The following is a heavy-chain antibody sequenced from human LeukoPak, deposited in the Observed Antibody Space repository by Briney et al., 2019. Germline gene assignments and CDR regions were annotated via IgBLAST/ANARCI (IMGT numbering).Heavy chain of an antibody. V-gene: IGHV4-30-4*01. Sequence: PSETLSLTCTVSGGSINNDNYYWSWIRQPPGKGLEWMGYIYYSGSTYYNPSLKSRVTISVDKSKNQFSLKLHSVTAADTAVYYCARDWIPAATVGAHYNWFDPWGQGTLVTVSS. CDR1: GGSINNDNYY. CDR2: IYYSGST. CDR3: ARDWIPAATVGAHYNWFDP. D-gene: IGHD2-2*01. J-gene: IGHJ5*02.